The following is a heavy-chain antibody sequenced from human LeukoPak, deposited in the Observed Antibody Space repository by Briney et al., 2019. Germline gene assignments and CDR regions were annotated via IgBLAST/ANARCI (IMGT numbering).Heavy chain of an antibody. V-gene: IGHV4-34*01. CDR2: INHSGST. D-gene: IGHD3-10*01. J-gene: IGHJ5*02. CDR3: ARHRGAYYYGSGRWFDP. CDR1: GGSFSGYY. Sequence: SETLSLTCAVYGGSFSGYYWSWIRQPPGKGLEWIGEINHSGSTNFNPSLKTRVTISVDTSKNQFSLKLTSVTAADTAVYYCARHRGAYYYGSGRWFDPGGQGTRVTVSS.